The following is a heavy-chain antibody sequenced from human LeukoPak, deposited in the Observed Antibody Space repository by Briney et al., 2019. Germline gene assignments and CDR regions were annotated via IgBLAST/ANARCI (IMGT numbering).Heavy chain of an antibody. D-gene: IGHD2-2*01. CDR2: INAGGGGT. J-gene: IGHJ4*02. CDR1: GFTFSSYT. Sequence: QTGGSLRLSCAATGFTFSSYTMGWVRQAPGEGLQWVSAINAGGGGTSYADSVKGRFTISRDNSKNTLYLQMSSLRAEDTAIYYCAKAGYCSSASCPFDYWGQGTLVTVSS. V-gene: IGHV3-23*01. CDR3: AKAGYCSSASCPFDY.